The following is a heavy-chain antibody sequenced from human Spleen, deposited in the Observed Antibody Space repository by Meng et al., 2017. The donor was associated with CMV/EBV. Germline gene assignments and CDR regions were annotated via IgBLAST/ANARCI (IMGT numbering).Heavy chain of an antibody. CDR1: GYTFTNYD. J-gene: IGHJ5*02. V-gene: IGHV1-8*03. CDR3: VRYSSGATSFDP. Sequence: CKASGYTFTNYDINCVRQASGQGLEWMGWMSPNSGNTGYTQNFQGRVTITRNTSISTAYMELTSLRSEDTAVYYCVRYSSGATSFDPWGQGTLVTVSS. CDR2: MSPNSGNT. D-gene: IGHD6-19*01.